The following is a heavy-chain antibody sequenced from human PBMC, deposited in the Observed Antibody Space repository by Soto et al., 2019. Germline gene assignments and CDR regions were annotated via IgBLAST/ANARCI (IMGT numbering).Heavy chain of an antibody. V-gene: IGHV3-23*01. D-gene: IGHD2-15*01. CDR1: GFTFSSYA. Sequence: GGSLRLSCAASGFTFSSYAMSWVRQAPGKGLEWVSGIDGSGRNTYYADSVKGRFTISRDNSKNTLSVHMDSLRVEDTALYYCAKDGGSVCSGGTCYFQAPDYWGQGTLVTVSS. J-gene: IGHJ4*02. CDR3: AKDGGSVCSGGTCYFQAPDY. CDR2: IDGSGRNT.